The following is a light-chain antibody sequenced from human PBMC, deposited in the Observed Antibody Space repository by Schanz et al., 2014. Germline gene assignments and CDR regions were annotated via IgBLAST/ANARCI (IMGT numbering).Light chain of an antibody. J-gene: IGKJ2*01. CDR1: QSVSSSY. Sequence: EIVLTQSPGTLSLSPGERATLSCRASQSVSSSYLAWYQQKPGQAPRLLIYGASTRATGIPARFSGSGSGTEFTLTISSLQSEDFATYYCQQLNSYPYTFGQGTKLDIK. V-gene: IGKV3-15*01. CDR2: GAS. CDR3: QQLNSYPYT.